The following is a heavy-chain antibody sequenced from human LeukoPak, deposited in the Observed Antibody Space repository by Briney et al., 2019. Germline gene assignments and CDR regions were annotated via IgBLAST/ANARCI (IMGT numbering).Heavy chain of an antibody. D-gene: IGHD5-18*01. CDR3: AKSSTWKQLWSYDY. CDR1: GFTFSNYA. J-gene: IGHJ4*02. V-gene: IGHV3-23*01. CDR2: SSGSSCST. Sequence: GGSLRLSCAASGFTFSNYAMTWVRPAPGKGREWVSASSGSSCSTNNTDSVTGLITISRNNSKNTLDQQMNSLRAENTAVYHCAKSSTWKQLWSYDYWGQGILVTVSS.